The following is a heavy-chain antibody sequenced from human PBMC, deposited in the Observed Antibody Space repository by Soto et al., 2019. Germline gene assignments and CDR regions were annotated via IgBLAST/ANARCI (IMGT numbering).Heavy chain of an antibody. Sequence: QVQLVQSGAEVKKPGSSVKVSCKASGGTFSSYAISWVRQAPGQGLEWMGGIIPIFGTANYAQKFQGRVTITADKSTSRAYVGLSGLRSEDTAVYYCARTPPPFLWFGEYDYWGQGTLVTVSS. D-gene: IGHD3-10*01. CDR2: IIPIFGTA. V-gene: IGHV1-69*06. CDR1: GGTFSSYA. CDR3: ARTPPPFLWFGEYDY. J-gene: IGHJ4*02.